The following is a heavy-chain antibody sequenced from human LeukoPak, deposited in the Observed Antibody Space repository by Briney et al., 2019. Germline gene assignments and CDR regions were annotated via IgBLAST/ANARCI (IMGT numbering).Heavy chain of an antibody. V-gene: IGHV4-34*01. CDR2: INHSGST. J-gene: IGHJ5*02. CDR1: GGSFSGYY. Sequence: EASETLSLTCAVYGGSFSGYYWSWIRQPPGKGLEWIGEINHSGSTNYNPSLKSRVTISVDTSKNQFSLKLSSVTAADTAVYYCARGLFVRTFRNDDFWSGYYRPGWNFDPWGQGTLVTVSS. D-gene: IGHD3-3*01. CDR3: ARGLFVRTFRNDDFWSGYYRPGWNFDP.